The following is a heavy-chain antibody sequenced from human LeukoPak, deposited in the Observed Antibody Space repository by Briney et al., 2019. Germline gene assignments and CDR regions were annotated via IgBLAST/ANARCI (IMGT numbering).Heavy chain of an antibody. D-gene: IGHD1-26*01. Sequence: GASVKVSCKASGGTFSSYAISWVRQAPGQGLEWMGGIIPIFGTANYAQKFQGRVTITADKSTSTAYMELSSLRSEDTAVYYCARGSRGGSYWGCQDYWGQGTLVTVSS. CDR2: IIPIFGTA. V-gene: IGHV1-69*06. J-gene: IGHJ4*02. CDR1: GGTFSSYA. CDR3: ARGSRGGSYWGCQDY.